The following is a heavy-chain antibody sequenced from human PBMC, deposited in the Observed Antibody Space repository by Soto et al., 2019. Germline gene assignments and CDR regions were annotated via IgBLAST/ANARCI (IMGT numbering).Heavy chain of an antibody. CDR1: GYTFTSYG. D-gene: IGHD5-12*01. Sequence: ASVKVSCKASGYTFTSYGISWVRQAPGQGLEWMGWIGAYNGNTNYAQKLQGRVTMTTDTSTSTAYMELRSLRSDDTAVYYCARVLHSGYDWGYYFDYWGQGTLVTVSS. V-gene: IGHV1-18*01. J-gene: IGHJ4*02. CDR2: IGAYNGNT. CDR3: ARVLHSGYDWGYYFDY.